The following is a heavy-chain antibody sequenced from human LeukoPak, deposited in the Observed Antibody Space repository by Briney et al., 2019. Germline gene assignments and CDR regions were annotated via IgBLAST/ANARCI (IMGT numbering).Heavy chain of an antibody. CDR2: IYTSGST. CDR3: ARDPAGYSSGWSSDY. Sequence: KPSXTLSLTCPVSGGSISSYYWSWIRQPAGKGLEWIGRIYTSGSTNYNPSLKSRVTMSVDTSKNQFSLKLSSVTAADTAVYYCARDPAGYSSGWSSDYWGQGTLVTVSS. CDR1: GGSISSYY. V-gene: IGHV4-4*07. J-gene: IGHJ4*02. D-gene: IGHD6-19*01.